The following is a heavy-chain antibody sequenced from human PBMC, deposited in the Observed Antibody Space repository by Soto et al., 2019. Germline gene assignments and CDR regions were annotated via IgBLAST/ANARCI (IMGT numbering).Heavy chain of an antibody. J-gene: IGHJ4*02. V-gene: IGHV1-3*01. CDR2: IDAGNGNT. D-gene: IGHD3-16*02. CDR3: ARDSLGNVDF. CDR1: GYTFTTYV. Sequence: ASVKVSCKASGYTFTTYVMHWVRQAPGQWLEWMGWIDAGNGNTRYSQNFQGRVTITRDTSASTAYMEVSSLRSEDTAVYYCARDSLGNVDFWGQGTLVTVSS.